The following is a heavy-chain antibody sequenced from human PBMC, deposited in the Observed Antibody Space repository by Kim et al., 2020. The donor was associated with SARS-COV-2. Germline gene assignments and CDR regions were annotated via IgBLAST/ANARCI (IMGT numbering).Heavy chain of an antibody. J-gene: IGHJ3*02. V-gene: IGHV3-30*18. CDR1: GFTFSSYG. CDR3: AKQAFGIWFGELSVNDAFDI. CDR2: ISYDGSNK. D-gene: IGHD3-10*01. Sequence: GGSLRLSCAASGFTFSSYGMHWVRQAPGKGLEWVAVISYDGSNKYYADSVKGRFTISRDNSKNTLYLQMNSLRAEDTAVYYCAKQAFGIWFGELSVNDAFDIWGQGTMVTVSS.